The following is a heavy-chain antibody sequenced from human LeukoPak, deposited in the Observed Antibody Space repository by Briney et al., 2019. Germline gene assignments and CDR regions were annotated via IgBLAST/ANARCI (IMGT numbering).Heavy chain of an antibody. CDR3: ARGPHVRLSPAAIDY. J-gene: IGHJ4*02. D-gene: IGHD2-2*01. Sequence: SETVSLTCTVSGSSISSYYWSWIRQPPGKGLEWIGYIYYSGTTNYNPSLESRVTISIDTSKNHFSLKLRSVTPADTAVYYCARGPHVRLSPAAIDYWGQGTLVTVSS. CDR1: GSSISSYY. V-gene: IGHV4-59*01. CDR2: IYYSGTT.